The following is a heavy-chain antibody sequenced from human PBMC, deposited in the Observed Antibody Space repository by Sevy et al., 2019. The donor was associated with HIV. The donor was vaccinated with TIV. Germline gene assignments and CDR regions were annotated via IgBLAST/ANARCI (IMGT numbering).Heavy chain of an antibody. Sequence: GGSLRLSCAASGFTFSTYNMNWVRQAPGKGLEWVSYISSTSNTIYYADSVKGRFTISRDNAKNSLYLQMNSLRAEDTAVYYCARGGTHQNYDILTDYASTWGYWGQGTLVTVSS. J-gene: IGHJ4*02. CDR2: ISSTSNTI. V-gene: IGHV3-48*01. CDR3: ARGGTHQNYDILTDYASTWGY. D-gene: IGHD3-9*01. CDR1: GFTFSTYN.